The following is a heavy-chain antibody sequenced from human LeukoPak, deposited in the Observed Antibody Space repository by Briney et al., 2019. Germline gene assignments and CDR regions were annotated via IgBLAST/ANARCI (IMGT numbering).Heavy chain of an antibody. V-gene: IGHV1-8*03. J-gene: IGHJ6*03. CDR3: ARGGYYYYMDV. CDR2: MNPNSGNT. Sequence: GASVKGSCKASGYTLIDYDINWVREATGQGLEWMGWMNPNSGNTGYAQKFQGRVTITRNTSISTAYMELSSLRSEDTAVYYCARGGYYYYMDVWGKGTTVTVSS. CDR1: GYTLIDYD.